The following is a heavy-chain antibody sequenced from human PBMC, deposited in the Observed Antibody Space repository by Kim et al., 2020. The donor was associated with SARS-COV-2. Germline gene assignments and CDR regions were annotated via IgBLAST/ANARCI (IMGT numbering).Heavy chain of an antibody. D-gene: IGHD7-27*01. V-gene: IGHV4-34*01. Sequence: SETLSLTCAVYGGSLSGYYWSWIRQPPGKGLEWIGEINLSGSTNYNPSLKSRVTISVDTSKNQFSLKLSSVTAADTALYYWARGLGYWGQGTLVTVSS. J-gene: IGHJ4*02. CDR3: ARGLGY. CDR1: GGSLSGYY. CDR2: INLSGST.